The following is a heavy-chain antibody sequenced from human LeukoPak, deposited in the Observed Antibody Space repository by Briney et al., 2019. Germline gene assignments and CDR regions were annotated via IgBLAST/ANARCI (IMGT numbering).Heavy chain of an antibody. CDR2: ISSNGGST. D-gene: IGHD3-22*01. V-gene: IGHV3-64*01. CDR1: GFTFSSYA. Sequence: GGSLRLSCAASGFTFSSYAMHWVRQAPGKGLEYVSAISSNGGSTYYANSVKGRFTISRDNSKNTLYLQMGSLRAEDMAVYYCARAAPSGYYYDSSGYYIYDYWGQGTLVTVSS. CDR3: ARAAPSGYYYDSSGYYIYDY. J-gene: IGHJ4*02.